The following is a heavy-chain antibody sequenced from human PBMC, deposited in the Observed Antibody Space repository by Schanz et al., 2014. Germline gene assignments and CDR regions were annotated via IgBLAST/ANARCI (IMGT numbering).Heavy chain of an antibody. V-gene: IGHV3-21*01. D-gene: IGHD5-18*01. Sequence: EVQLMESGGGLVKPGGPLRLSCVASGFAFSSFAMTWARQAPGRGLEWVSSISTSGTYMYIADSLKGRLTISRDDAKKSMYLQMNNLRAEDTAVYYCVRVSVADPRLYRGMDRDIDYWGQGTLVTVSS. J-gene: IGHJ4*02. CDR1: GFAFSSFA. CDR2: ISTSGTYM. CDR3: VRVSVADPRLYRGMDRDIDY.